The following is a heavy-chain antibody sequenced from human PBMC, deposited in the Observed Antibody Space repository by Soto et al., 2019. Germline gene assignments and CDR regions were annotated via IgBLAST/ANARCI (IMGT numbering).Heavy chain of an antibody. V-gene: IGHV3-30-3*01. Sequence: PGGSLRLSCAASGFTFSSYAMHWVRQAPGKGLEWVAVISYDGSNKYYADSVKGRYTISRDNSKNTLYLQMNSLRAEDTAVYYCARAPGSSGWSPAEYFQHWGQGTLVTVSS. D-gene: IGHD6-19*01. CDR3: ARAPGSSGWSPAEYFQH. CDR1: GFTFSSYA. CDR2: ISYDGSNK. J-gene: IGHJ1*01.